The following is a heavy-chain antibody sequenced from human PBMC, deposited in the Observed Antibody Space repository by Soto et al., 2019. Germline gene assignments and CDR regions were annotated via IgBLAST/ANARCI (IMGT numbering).Heavy chain of an antibody. D-gene: IGHD3-3*01. CDR2: ISYDGSNK. J-gene: IGHJ4*02. V-gene: IGHV3-30-3*01. CDR3: ARDGENYDFWSGYWFDY. Sequence: QVQLVESGGGVVQPGRSLRLSCAASGFTFSSYAMHWVRQAPGKGLEWVAVISYDGSNKYYADSVKGRFTISRDNSKNTLYLQMNSLRAEDTAVYYCARDGENYDFWSGYWFDYWGQGTLVTVSS. CDR1: GFTFSSYA.